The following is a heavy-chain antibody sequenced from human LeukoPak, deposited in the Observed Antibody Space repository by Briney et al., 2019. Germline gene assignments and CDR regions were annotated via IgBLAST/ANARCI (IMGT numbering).Heavy chain of an antibody. CDR1: GYTFTSYG. V-gene: IGHV1-46*01. Sequence: ASVKVSCKASGYTFTSYGISWVRQAPGQGLEWMGIINPSGGSTSYTQKFQGRVTMTRDTSANTVYMELSSLRSEDTAVYYCARATLYDYYFDYWGQGTLVTVSS. J-gene: IGHJ4*02. D-gene: IGHD5/OR15-5a*01. CDR2: INPSGGST. CDR3: ARATLYDYYFDY.